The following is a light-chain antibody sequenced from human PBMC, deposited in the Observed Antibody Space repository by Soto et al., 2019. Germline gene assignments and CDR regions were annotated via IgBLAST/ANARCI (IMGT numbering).Light chain of an antibody. CDR2: DTG. V-gene: IGLV7-43*01. CDR3: LLSYGGTYV. J-gene: IGLJ1*01. Sequence: QAVVTQESSLTVSPGGTVTLTCASSTGPVTRGYYPNWFQQKPGQAPRALIYDTGIKHSWTPGRFSGSLLGGKAVLTLSGEQPEDEAEYYCLLSYGGTYVFGPGTKLTVL. CDR1: TGPVTRGYY.